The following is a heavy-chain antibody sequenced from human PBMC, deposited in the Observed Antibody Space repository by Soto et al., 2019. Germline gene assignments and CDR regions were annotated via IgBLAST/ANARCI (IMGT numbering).Heavy chain of an antibody. CDR1: GFTFSSYG. D-gene: IGHD6-13*01. CDR2: SGSGGST. J-gene: IGHJ4*02. Sequence: EVQLLESGGGLVQPGGSLRLSCAASGFTFSSYGMSWVRQAPGKGLEWVSNSGSGGSTYYVDSVKGRFTISRDNSQNTLYLQMNSLRAEDTAVYYCAKGSSSWYSHFEYWGQGTLVTVSS. CDR3: AKGSSSWYSHFEY. V-gene: IGHV3-23*01.